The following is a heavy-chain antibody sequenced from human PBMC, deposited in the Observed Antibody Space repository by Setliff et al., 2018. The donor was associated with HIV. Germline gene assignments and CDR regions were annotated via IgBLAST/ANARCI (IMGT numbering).Heavy chain of an antibody. CDR2: IYYSGST. V-gene: IGHV4-39*01. CDR3: AITPLYYDSSGYYWPLNDY. Sequence: SETLSLTCTVSGGSISSSSYYRGWIRQPPGKGLEWIGSIYYSGSTYYNPSLKSRVTISVDTSKNQFSLKLSSVTAADTAVYYCAITPLYYDSSGYYWPLNDYWGQGTLVTVSS. D-gene: IGHD3-22*01. J-gene: IGHJ4*02. CDR1: GGSISSSSYY.